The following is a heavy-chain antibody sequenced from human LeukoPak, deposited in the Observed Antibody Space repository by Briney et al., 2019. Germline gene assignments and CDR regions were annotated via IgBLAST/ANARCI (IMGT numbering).Heavy chain of an antibody. J-gene: IGHJ5*02. CDR1: GYTFTSYY. CDR3: ARGGKYTIFGVVSFARNWFDP. D-gene: IGHD3-3*01. Sequence: ASVKVSCKASGYTFTSYYMHWVRQAPGQGLEWMGIINPSGGSTSYAQKFQGRVTMTRDTSTSTVYMELSSLRSEDTAVYYCARGGKYTIFGVVSFARNWFDPWGQGTLVTVSS. V-gene: IGHV1-46*01. CDR2: INPSGGST.